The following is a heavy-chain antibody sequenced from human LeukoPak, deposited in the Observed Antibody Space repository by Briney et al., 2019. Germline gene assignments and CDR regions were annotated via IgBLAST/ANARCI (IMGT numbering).Heavy chain of an antibody. J-gene: IGHJ6*02. Sequence: SQTLSLTCAISGDSVSTNSAAWNWIRQSPSRGLEWLGRTYYRSKWYNDYAVSVKSRITINPDTSKNQFSLQLNSVTPEDTAVYYCARDSQWLGHYYYYGMDVWGQGTTVTVSS. CDR3: ARDSQWLGHYYYYGMDV. CDR1: GDSVSTNSAA. V-gene: IGHV6-1*01. CDR2: TYYRSKWYN. D-gene: IGHD6-19*01.